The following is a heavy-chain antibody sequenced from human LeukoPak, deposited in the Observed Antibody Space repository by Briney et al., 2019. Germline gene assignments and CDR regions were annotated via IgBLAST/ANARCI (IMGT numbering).Heavy chain of an antibody. D-gene: IGHD2-2*01. V-gene: IGHV3-30*02. CDR3: AKDHPAAHYYYCYYYMDV. CDR2: IRYDGSNK. CDR1: GFTFSSYG. Sequence: PGGSLRLSCAASGFTFSSYGMHWVRQAPGKGLEWVAFIRYDGSNKYYADSVKGRFTISRDNSKNTLYLQMNSLRAEDTAVYYCAKDHPAAHYYYCYYYMDVWGKGTTVTVSS. J-gene: IGHJ6*03.